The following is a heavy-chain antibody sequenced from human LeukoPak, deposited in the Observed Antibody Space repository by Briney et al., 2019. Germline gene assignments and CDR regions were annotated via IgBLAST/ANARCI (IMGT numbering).Heavy chain of an antibody. D-gene: IGHD3-9*01. J-gene: IGHJ4*02. V-gene: IGHV4-59*01. CDR1: GGSISYYY. CDR3: ARVERYFDWLSQGGYFDY. CDR2: IYYSGST. Sequence: PSETLSLTCTVSGGSISYYYWSWIRQPPGKGLEWIGYIYYSGSTNYNPSLKSRVTISVDTSKNQFSLKLSSVTAADTAVYYCARVERYFDWLSQGGYFDYWGQGTLVTVSS.